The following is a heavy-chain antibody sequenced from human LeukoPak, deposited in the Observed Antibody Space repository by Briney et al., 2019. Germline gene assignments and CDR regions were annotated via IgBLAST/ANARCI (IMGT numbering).Heavy chain of an antibody. CDR3: ARVWRSYSSSWAYYYYYYGMDV. Sequence: SETLSLTCTVSGGSISSSSYYWGWIRQPPGKGLEWIGSIYYSGSTYYNPSLKSRVTISVDTSKNQFSLKLSSVTAADTAVYYCARVWRSYSSSWAYYYYYYGMDVWGQGTTVTVSS. V-gene: IGHV4-39*07. CDR2: IYYSGST. CDR1: GGSISSSSYY. D-gene: IGHD6-13*01. J-gene: IGHJ6*02.